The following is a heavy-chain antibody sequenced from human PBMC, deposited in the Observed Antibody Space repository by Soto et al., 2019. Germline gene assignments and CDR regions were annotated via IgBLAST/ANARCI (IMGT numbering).Heavy chain of an antibody. V-gene: IGHV4-30-2*01. J-gene: IGHJ3*02. CDR2: IYHSGST. CDR3: XXXXXXXXPNAFYI. CDR1: GDSISSGDYS. Sequence: QLQLQESGSGLVKPSQTLSLTCAVSGDSISSGDYSWGWIRQPPGKGLEWIGYIYHSGSTYYTPSLXXXXXXXXXXXXXXXXXXXXXXXXXXXXXXXXXXXXXXXXPNAFYIWGQGTMVTVSS.